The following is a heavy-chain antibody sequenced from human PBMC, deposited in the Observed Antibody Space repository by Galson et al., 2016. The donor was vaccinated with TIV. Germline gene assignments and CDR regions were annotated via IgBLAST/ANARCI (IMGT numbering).Heavy chain of an antibody. CDR3: ARPSDSSWYFDL. Sequence: SVKVSCKASGGSFSNYAISWVRQAPGQGLEWMGGIIPIFRSPNYAQRFQGRVTITADESTSTAFVELSSLRSDYTAVYYCARPSDSSWYFDLWGRGTPVIVSS. V-gene: IGHV1-69*13. CDR1: GGSFSNYA. CDR2: IIPIFRSP. J-gene: IGHJ2*01. D-gene: IGHD6-13*01.